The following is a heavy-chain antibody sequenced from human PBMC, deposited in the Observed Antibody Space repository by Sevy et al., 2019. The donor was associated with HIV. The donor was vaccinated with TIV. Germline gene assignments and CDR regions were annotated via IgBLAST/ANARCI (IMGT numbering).Heavy chain of an antibody. D-gene: IGHD3-10*01. Sequence: GGSLRLSCAASGFTFSSYAMHWVRQAPGKGLEWVAVISYDGRNKYYADSVKGRLTISRVNSKNTLYLQMNSLRDEDTAVYYGAGDPIPPNDYGSGNYFDYWGQGTLVTVSS. CDR3: AGDPIPPNDYGSGNYFDY. CDR2: ISYDGRNK. CDR1: GFTFSSYA. J-gene: IGHJ4*02. V-gene: IGHV3-30*04.